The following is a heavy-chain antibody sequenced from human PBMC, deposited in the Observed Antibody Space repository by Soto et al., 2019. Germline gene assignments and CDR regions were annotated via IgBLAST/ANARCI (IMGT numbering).Heavy chain of an antibody. CDR1: GGSISSYY. CDR3: ARTQIAVDDAPFDY. Sequence: QVQLQESGPGLVKPSETLSLTCTVSGGSISSYYWSWIRQPPGKGLDWIGYIYYSGSTNYNPSLKRRVTISVDTSKNQFSLKLSAVTAEDTAVYYCARTQIAVDDAPFDYWGQGTLVTVSA. D-gene: IGHD6-19*01. V-gene: IGHV4-59*01. CDR2: IYYSGST. J-gene: IGHJ4*02.